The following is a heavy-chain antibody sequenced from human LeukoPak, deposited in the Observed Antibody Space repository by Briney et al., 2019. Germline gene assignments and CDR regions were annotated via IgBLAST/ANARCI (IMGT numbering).Heavy chain of an antibody. V-gene: IGHV3-30*02. Sequence: GGSLRLPCATSGFTFSSYGMNWVRQAPGKGVEWVAYIRYDGSNQYYLDSVKGRFTISRDNSKITLYLQMNSLRVEDTSVYYCAKYGAGSLRDYWGQGTLVTVSS. CDR1: GFTFSSYG. CDR2: IRYDGSNQ. J-gene: IGHJ4*02. D-gene: IGHD3-10*01. CDR3: AKYGAGSLRDY.